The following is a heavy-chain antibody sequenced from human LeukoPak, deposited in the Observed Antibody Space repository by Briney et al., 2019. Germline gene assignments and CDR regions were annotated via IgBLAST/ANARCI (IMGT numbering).Heavy chain of an antibody. CDR3: ARVPVSLGYCSSTSCYGRGYYFDY. CDR1: GGSFSGYY. V-gene: IGHV4-34*01. J-gene: IGHJ4*02. CDR2: INHSGST. D-gene: IGHD2-2*01. Sequence: SETLSLTCAVYGGSFSGYYWSWIRQPPGKGLEWIGEINHSGSTNYNPSLKSRVTISVDTSKNQFSLKLSSVTAADTAVYYCARVPVSLGYCSSTSCYGRGYYFDYWGQGTLVTVSS.